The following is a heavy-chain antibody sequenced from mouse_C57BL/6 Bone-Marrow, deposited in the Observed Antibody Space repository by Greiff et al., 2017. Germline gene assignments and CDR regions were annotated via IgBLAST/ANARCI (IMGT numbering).Heavy chain of an antibody. CDR2: ISNGGGST. Sequence: EVNLVESGGGLVQPGGSLKLSCAASGFTFSDYYMYWVRQTPEKRLEWVAYISNGGGSTYYPDTVKGRFTISRDNAKNTLYLQMSRLKSEDTAMYYCARHRAMDYWGQGTSVTVSS. CDR3: ARHRAMDY. J-gene: IGHJ4*01. CDR1: GFTFSDYY. V-gene: IGHV5-12*01.